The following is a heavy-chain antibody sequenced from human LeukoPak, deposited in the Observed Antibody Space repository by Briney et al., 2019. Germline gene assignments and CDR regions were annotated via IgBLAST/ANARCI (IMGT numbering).Heavy chain of an antibody. CDR1: GFTVSSNY. CDR3: VRRLPTTPHYYFDY. V-gene: IGHV3-66*04. D-gene: IGHD2-21*02. CDR2: IYSGGST. J-gene: IGHJ4*02. Sequence: GGSLRLSCAASGFTVSSNYMSWVRQAPGKGLEWVSVIYSGGSTYYADSVKGRFTISRDNSKNTLYLQMSSLRADDTAVYYCVRRLPTTPHYYFDYWGQETLVTVSS.